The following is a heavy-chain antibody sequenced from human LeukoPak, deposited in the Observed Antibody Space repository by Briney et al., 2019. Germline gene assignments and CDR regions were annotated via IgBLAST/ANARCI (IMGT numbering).Heavy chain of an antibody. V-gene: IGHV4-59*01. CDR2: VYYNGNT. D-gene: IGHD6-13*01. J-gene: IGHJ5*02. CDR3: VRDRAAAGGWLGP. Sequence: PSETLSLTCTVSGGSISTYFWNWIRQPTGKGLEWIGYVYYNGNTNYNPSLKSRLTISVDTSKNQFSLKLTSVTAADTAVYYCVRDRAAAGGWLGPWGQGALVTVSS. CDR1: GGSISTYF.